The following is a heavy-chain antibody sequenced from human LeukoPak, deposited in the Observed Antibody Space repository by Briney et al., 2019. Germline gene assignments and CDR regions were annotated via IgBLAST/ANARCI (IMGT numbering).Heavy chain of an antibody. Sequence: PGGSLRLSCAASGFTFSTYSMNWVRQAPGKGLEWVSSISTDSSYIYYADSVKGRFTISRDNSKDTLYLQMNSLRAEDTAVYYCAREENDSSGQRQYYFDYWGQGTLVTVSS. V-gene: IGHV3-21*01. CDR1: GFTFSTYS. CDR2: ISTDSSYI. D-gene: IGHD3-22*01. CDR3: AREENDSSGQRQYYFDY. J-gene: IGHJ4*02.